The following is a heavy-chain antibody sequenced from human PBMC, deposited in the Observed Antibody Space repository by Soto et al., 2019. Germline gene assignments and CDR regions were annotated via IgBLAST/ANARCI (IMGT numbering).Heavy chain of an antibody. D-gene: IGHD6-13*01. CDR3: ARDHKAAAGGYNWFDP. CDR2: IYYSGST. V-gene: IGHV4-31*03. J-gene: IGHJ5*02. Sequence: SETLSLTCTVSGGSISSGGYYWSWIRQHPGKGLEWIGYIYYSGSTYYNPSLKSRVTISVDTSKNQFSLKLSSVTAADTAVYYCARDHKAAAGGYNWFDPWGQGTLVTVSS. CDR1: GGSISSGGYY.